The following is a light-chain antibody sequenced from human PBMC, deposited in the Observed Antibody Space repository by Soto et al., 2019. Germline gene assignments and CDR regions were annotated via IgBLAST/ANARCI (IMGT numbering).Light chain of an antibody. CDR2: DVS. V-gene: IGLV2-11*01. CDR1: SSDVGGYNY. CDR3: CSYAGSYTWV. J-gene: IGLJ2*01. Sequence: QSALTQPRSVSGSPGQSVTISCTGTSSDVGGYNYISWYQQHPGKAPNLMIYDVSKRPSGVPDRFSGSKSGNTASLTISGLQAADEADYYCCSYAGSYTWVFGGGTKLTVL.